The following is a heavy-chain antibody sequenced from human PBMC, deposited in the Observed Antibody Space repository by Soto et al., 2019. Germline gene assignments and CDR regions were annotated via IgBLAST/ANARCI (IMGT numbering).Heavy chain of an antibody. CDR1: GGSISSSSYY. J-gene: IGHJ6*02. V-gene: IGHV4-39*01. CDR3: ARQYYDFWSEYYYYGMDV. Sequence: TSETLSLTCTVSGGSISSSSYYWGWIRQPPGKGLEWIGSIYYSGSTYYNPSLKSRVTISVDTSKNQFSLKLSSVTAADTAVYHCARQYYDFWSEYYYYGMDVWGQGTTVTVSS. D-gene: IGHD3-3*01. CDR2: IYYSGST.